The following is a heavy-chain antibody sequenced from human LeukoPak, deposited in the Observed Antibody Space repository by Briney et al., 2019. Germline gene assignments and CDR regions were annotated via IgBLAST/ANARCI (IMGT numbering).Heavy chain of an antibody. D-gene: IGHD3-22*01. CDR3: TRGSIAYYYMDV. Sequence: SETLSLTCTVSVGSICSSSYYWGWIRQPPGEGLEWIGSIYYSGSTNYNPSLKSRVTISVDTSKNQFSLKLSSVTAADTAVYYCTRGSIAYYYMDVWGKGTTVTISS. CDR2: IYYSGST. V-gene: IGHV4-39*07. J-gene: IGHJ6*03. CDR1: VGSICSSSYY.